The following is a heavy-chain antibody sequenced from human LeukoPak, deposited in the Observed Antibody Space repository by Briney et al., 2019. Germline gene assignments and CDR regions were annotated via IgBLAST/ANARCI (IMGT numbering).Heavy chain of an antibody. Sequence: ASVKVSCKASGYTFTSYGISWVRQAPGQGLEWMGWISAYNGNTNYAQKLQGRVTMTTDTSTSTAYMELRSLRSDDTAVYYCARGDVDTAMVNGVIDYWGQGTLVTVSS. V-gene: IGHV1-18*01. D-gene: IGHD5-18*01. CDR2: ISAYNGNT. CDR3: ARGDVDTAMVNGVIDY. J-gene: IGHJ4*02. CDR1: GYTFTSYG.